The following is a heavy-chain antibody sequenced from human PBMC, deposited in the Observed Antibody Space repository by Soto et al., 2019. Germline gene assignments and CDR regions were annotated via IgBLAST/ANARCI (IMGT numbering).Heavy chain of an antibody. V-gene: IGHV5-10-1*01. J-gene: IGHJ6*02. CDR2: VDPSDSST. D-gene: IGHD4-4*01. Sequence: GESLKISCKGSGYTFTGYWINWVRQMPGKGLEWMGKVDPSDSSTNYSPSYSPSFQGHVTISTDKSITTAYLQWSSLKASDTAIYYCARLGHDYSNSGMDVWGQGTTVTVSS. CDR3: ARLGHDYSNSGMDV. CDR1: GYTFTGYW.